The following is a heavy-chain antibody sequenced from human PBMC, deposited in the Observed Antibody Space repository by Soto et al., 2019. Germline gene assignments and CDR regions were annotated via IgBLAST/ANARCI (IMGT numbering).Heavy chain of an antibody. D-gene: IGHD3-22*01. Sequence: GASVKVSCKASGYTFTSYGISWVRQAPGQGLEWVGWISAHNGDTRYAQNLQGRITMTTDTFTNTAYMELTSLTSDDTAVYYCARDWSRYYDSSGLMWLYWGQGTLVTVSS. CDR3: ARDWSRYYDSSGLMWLY. CDR1: GYTFTSYG. V-gene: IGHV1-18*01. J-gene: IGHJ4*02. CDR2: ISAHNGDT.